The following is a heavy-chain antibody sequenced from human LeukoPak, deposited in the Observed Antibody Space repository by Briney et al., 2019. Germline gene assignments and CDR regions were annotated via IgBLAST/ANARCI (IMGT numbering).Heavy chain of an antibody. V-gene: IGHV4-39*02. Sequence: SETLSLTCTVSGGSISSSSYYWGWIRQPPGKGLEWIGSIYYSGSTYYNPSLKSRVTISVDTSKNQFSLKLSSVTAADTAVYYCARDWTTMTVVPYSAFDIWGQGTMVTVSS. J-gene: IGHJ3*02. CDR3: ARDWTTMTVVPYSAFDI. CDR1: GGSISSSSYY. CDR2: IYYSGST. D-gene: IGHD3-22*01.